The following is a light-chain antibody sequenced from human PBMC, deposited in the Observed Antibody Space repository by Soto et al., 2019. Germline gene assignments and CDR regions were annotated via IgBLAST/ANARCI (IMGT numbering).Light chain of an antibody. CDR2: DAS. Sequence: DIQMTQSPSTLSASVGDRVIITCRASQSINTWLAWYQQKPGKAPKLLIYDASNLDSGVPLRFSGSGAGTEFTLSMSSLQPDDFATYYCQQYNSYQYTFGQGTRLEIK. CDR1: QSINTW. V-gene: IGKV1-5*01. J-gene: IGKJ2*01. CDR3: QQYNSYQYT.